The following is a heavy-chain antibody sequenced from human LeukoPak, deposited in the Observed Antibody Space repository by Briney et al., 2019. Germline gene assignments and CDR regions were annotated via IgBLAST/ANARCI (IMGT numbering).Heavy chain of an antibody. V-gene: IGHV4-38-2*01. Sequence: PSETLSLTCAVSGYSISSGYYWGWIRQPPGKGLEWIGSIYHSGSTYYNPSLKSRVTISVDTSKEQFSLKLSSVTAADTAVYYCARSNWAYYFDYWGQGTLVTVSS. J-gene: IGHJ4*02. D-gene: IGHD7-27*01. CDR2: IYHSGST. CDR3: ARSNWAYYFDY. CDR1: GYSISSGYY.